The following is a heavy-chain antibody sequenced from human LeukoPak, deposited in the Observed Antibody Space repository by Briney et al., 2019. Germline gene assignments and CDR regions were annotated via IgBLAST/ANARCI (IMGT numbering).Heavy chain of an antibody. CDR3: AAGPFWSGFPNYYGMDV. D-gene: IGHD3-3*01. CDR1: GYTFSTYP. Sequence: ASVKVSCKASGYTFSTYPMNWVRQAPGQGLEWMGGIIPIFGTANYAQKFQGRVTITADESTSTAYMELSSLRSEDTAVYYCAAGPFWSGFPNYYGMDVWGQGTTVTVSS. J-gene: IGHJ6*02. V-gene: IGHV1-69*13. CDR2: IIPIFGTA.